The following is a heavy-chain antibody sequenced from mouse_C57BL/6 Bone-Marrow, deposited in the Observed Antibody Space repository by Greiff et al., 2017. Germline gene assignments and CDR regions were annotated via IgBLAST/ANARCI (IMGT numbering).Heavy chain of an antibody. D-gene: IGHD2-10*02. J-gene: IGHJ4*01. Sequence: VQLQQSGPELVKPGASVKISCKASGYTFTDYYMNWVKQSHGKSLEWIGDINPNNGGTSYNQKFKGKATLTVDKSSSTAYMELRSLTSDDSAVYYCARYPYDYDAMDYWGQGTSVTVSS. V-gene: IGHV1-26*01. CDR1: GYTFTDYY. CDR3: ARYPYDYDAMDY. CDR2: INPNNGGT.